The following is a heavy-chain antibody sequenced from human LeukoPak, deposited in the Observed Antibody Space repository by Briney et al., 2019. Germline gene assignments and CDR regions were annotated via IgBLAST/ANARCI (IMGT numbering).Heavy chain of an antibody. CDR3: ARGNVRGYY. CDR1: GFTFTSYG. D-gene: IGHD3-16*01. V-gene: IGHV1-18*01. CDR2: ISAYNGNT. Sequence: GGSLRLSCAASGFTFTSYGISWVRQAPGQGLEWMGWISAYNGNTNYAQKLQGRVTMTTDTSTSTAYMELRSLRSDDTAVYYCARGNVRGYYWGQGTLVTVSS. J-gene: IGHJ4*02.